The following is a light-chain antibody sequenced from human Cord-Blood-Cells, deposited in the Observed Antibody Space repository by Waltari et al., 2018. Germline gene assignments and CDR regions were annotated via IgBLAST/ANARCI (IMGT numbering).Light chain of an antibody. J-gene: IGLJ3*02. CDR3: SSYTSSSTLV. V-gene: IGLV2-14*01. CDR2: EVS. CDR1: SDVGGYNY. Sequence: SDVGGYNYVSWYQQHPGKAPKLMMYEVSNRPSGVSNRFSGSKSGNTASLTISGLPAGDEADYYCSSYTSSSTLVFGGGTKLTVL.